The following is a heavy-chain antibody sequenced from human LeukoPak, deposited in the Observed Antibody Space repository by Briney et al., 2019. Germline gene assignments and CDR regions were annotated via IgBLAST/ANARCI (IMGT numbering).Heavy chain of an antibody. Sequence: ASVKVSCKASGYTFTSYYMHWVRQPPGQGLEWMGIINPSGGSTSYAQKFQGRVTMTRDTSTSTVYMELSSLRSEDTAVYYCARDIILGAFDIWGQGTMVTVSS. CDR1: GYTFTSYY. CDR3: ARDIILGAFDI. V-gene: IGHV1-46*01. J-gene: IGHJ3*02. CDR2: INPSGGST. D-gene: IGHD2/OR15-2a*01.